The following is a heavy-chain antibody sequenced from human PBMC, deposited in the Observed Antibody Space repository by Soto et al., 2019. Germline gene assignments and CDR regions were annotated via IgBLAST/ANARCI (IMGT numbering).Heavy chain of an antibody. CDR1: GFTFSSYA. D-gene: IGHD2-15*01. V-gene: IGHV3-23*01. CDR3: AKVVFRGYCSGGSCYSGFDY. Sequence: EVQLLESGGGLVQPGGSLRLSCAASGFTFSSYAMSWVRQAPGKGLEWVSAISGSGGSTYYADSVKGRFTISRDNSKNTLYLQMNSLRAEDTAVYYCAKVVFRGYCSGGSCYSGFDYWGQGTLVTFSS. CDR2: ISGSGGST. J-gene: IGHJ4*02.